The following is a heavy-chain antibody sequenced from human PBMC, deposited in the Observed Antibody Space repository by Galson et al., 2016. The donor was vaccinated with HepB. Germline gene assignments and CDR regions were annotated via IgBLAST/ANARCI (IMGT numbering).Heavy chain of an antibody. CDR2: IRSKANSYAT. CDR1: GFTFSDPA. J-gene: IGHJ6*02. CDR3: TSTSSYYYYYGFDV. D-gene: IGHD6-6*01. V-gene: IGHV3-73*01. Sequence: SLRLSCAASGFTFSDPAMHWVRQASGKGLEWVGRIRSKANSYATAYAASVKGRFTISRDDSNNTAYLQMNSLKTEDTAVYYCTSTSSYYYYYGFDVWGQGTAVTVSS.